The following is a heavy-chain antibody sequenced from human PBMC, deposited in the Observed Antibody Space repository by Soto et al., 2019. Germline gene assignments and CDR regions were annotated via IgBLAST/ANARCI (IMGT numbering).Heavy chain of an antibody. V-gene: IGHV4-39*01. D-gene: IGHD1-26*01. CDR2: IYYTGST. CDR1: DDSITSYY. CDR3: ARRTIVGPTTNYDY. J-gene: IGHJ4*02. Sequence: PSETLSVTSTVSDDSITSYYWGWIRQPPGKGLEWIGSIYYTGSTYYNPSLKSRVTISVDTSKNQLSLKLSSVTAADTAIYYCARRTIVGPTTNYDYWGQGTLVTVSS.